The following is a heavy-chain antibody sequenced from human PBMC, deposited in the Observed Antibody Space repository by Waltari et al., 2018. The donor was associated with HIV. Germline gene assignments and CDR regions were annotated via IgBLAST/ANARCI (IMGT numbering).Heavy chain of an antibody. CDR3: AKGWTPRYFDY. Sequence: VQLLEPGGGVVKPGRSLRLSCAATGFTFSSYGMHWVRQAPGKGLEWVAVISDDGSNKYYADSVKGRFTISRDNSKNTLYLQMNSLRAEDTAVYYCAKGWTPRYFDYWGQGTLVTVSS. CDR1: GFTFSSYG. V-gene: IGHV3-30*18. J-gene: IGHJ4*02. CDR2: ISDDGSNK. D-gene: IGHD1-1*01.